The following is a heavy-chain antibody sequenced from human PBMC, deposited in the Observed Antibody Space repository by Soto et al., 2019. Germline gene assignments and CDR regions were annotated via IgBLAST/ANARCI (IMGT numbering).Heavy chain of an antibody. D-gene: IGHD3-16*02. CDR1: GFTFNDFA. CDR2: ISATGDTT. V-gene: IGHV3-23*01. Sequence: EVQLLESGGGLVQPGGSLRLSCAASGFTFNDFAINWVRQTPGKGLEWVSVISATGDTTYNADSVKGRFTISRDNSKNTAYLQMNSLRVEDTALYYCAKGYCSYPKCSFVSWGQGTLVSVSS. J-gene: IGHJ4*02. CDR3: AKGYCSYPKCSFVS.